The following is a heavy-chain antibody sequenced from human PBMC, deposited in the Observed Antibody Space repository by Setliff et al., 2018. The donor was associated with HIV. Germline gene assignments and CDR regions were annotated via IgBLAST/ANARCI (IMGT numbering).Heavy chain of an antibody. CDR1: GYTFTYPY. V-gene: IGHV1-45*02. CDR2: ITIYNGNS. CDR3: VRCGLYDNYYACDE. Sequence: SVKISCKASGYTFTYPYLHWVRQAPGQALEWMGWITIYNGNSKYAQKFKDRIIISREMSLTTTYMQLNGLKSEDTAMEYCVRCGLYDNYYACDEWGQGTLVTVSS. J-gene: IGHJ3*01. D-gene: IGHD3-22*01.